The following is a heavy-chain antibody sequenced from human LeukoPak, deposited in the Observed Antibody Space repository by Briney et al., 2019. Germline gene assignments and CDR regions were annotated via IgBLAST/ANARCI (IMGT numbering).Heavy chain of an antibody. Sequence: GGSLRLSCAASGFTFSSYWMNWVRQAPGKGLEWVAIIKEDGSQTYYVDSVKGRFTISRDNGKNSLYLQMNSLRAEDTAVNARDPSGSSSGWYYFDYWGQGALVSVSS. CDR3: DPSGSSSGWYYFDY. V-gene: IGHV3-7*03. CDR1: GFTFSSYW. CDR2: IKEDGSQT. D-gene: IGHD6-19*01. J-gene: IGHJ4*02.